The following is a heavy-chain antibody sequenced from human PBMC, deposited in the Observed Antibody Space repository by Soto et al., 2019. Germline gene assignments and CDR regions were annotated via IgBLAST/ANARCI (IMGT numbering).Heavy chain of an antibody. CDR2: IWYDGSNK. CDR3: ARGENSSSAGLYYYYGMDV. Sequence: HPGGSLRLSCAASGFTFSSYGMHWVRQAPGKGLEWVAVIWYDGSNKYYADSVKGRFTISRDNSKNTLYLQMNSLRAEDTAVYYCARGENSSSAGLYYYYGMDVWGQGTTVTVSS. CDR1: GFTFSSYG. J-gene: IGHJ6*02. D-gene: IGHD6-6*01. V-gene: IGHV3-33*01.